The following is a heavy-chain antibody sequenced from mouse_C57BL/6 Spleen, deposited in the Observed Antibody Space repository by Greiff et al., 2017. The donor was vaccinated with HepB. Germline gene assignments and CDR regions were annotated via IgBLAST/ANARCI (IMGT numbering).Heavy chain of an antibody. CDR2: INYDGSST. Sequence: EVKLVESEGGLVQPGSSMKLSCTASGFTFSDYYMAWVRQVPEKGLEWVANINYDGSSTYYLDSLKSRFIISRDNAKNILYLQMSSLKSEATATYYCARDPGYYDYWGQGTTLTVSS. D-gene: IGHD2-3*01. J-gene: IGHJ2*01. CDR3: ARDPGYYDY. CDR1: GFTFSDYY. V-gene: IGHV5-16*01.